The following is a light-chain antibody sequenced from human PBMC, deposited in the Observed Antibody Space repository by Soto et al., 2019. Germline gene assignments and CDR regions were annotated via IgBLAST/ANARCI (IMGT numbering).Light chain of an antibody. CDR1: QSVSRY. V-gene: IGKV3-20*01. J-gene: IGKJ1*01. CDR3: QQYGSSGT. CDR2: GAS. Sequence: EIVLTQTPATLALTPGEGATLSCRASQSVSRYLAWYQQKPGQAPRLLIYGASNRATGIPDRFSGSGSGTDFTLTISRLEPEDFAVYYCQQYGSSGTFGQGTKVDIK.